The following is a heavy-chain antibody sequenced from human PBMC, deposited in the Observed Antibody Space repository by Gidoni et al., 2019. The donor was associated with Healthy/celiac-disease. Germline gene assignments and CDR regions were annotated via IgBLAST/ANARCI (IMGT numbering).Heavy chain of an antibody. CDR2: ISYDGSNK. CDR3: ARPYLRILYLAMNV. J-gene: IGHJ6*02. Sequence: QVQLVESGGGVVQPGRSLRLSFAASGFTFSSYAMHWVRQAPGKGLEWVAVISYDGSNKYYADSVKGRVTISRDNSKNTLYLQMNSLRAEDTAVYYCARPYLRILYLAMNVWGQGTTVTVSS. V-gene: IGHV3-30*04. D-gene: IGHD2-8*01. CDR1: GFTFSSYA.